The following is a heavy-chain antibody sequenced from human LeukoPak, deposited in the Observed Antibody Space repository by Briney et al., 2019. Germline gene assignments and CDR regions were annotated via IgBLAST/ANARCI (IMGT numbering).Heavy chain of an antibody. V-gene: IGHV4-4*08. J-gene: IGHJ4*02. CDR2: IYTSGST. CDR3: AREGACTNGVCYLYYFDY. D-gene: IGHD2-8*01. Sequence: PSETLSLTCTVSGGSISSYYWSWIRQPPGKGLEWIGRIYTSGSTNYNPSLKSRVTISVDTSKNQFSLKLSSVTAADTAVYYCAREGACTNGVCYLYYFDYWGQGTLVTVSS. CDR1: GGSISSYY.